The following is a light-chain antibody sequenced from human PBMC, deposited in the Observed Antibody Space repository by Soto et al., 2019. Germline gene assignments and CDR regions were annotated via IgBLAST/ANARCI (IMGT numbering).Light chain of an antibody. Sequence: DLQMTQSPSTLSAYVGDRVTITCRASQSISSWLAWYQQQPGKAPKLLIYKASTLESGVPSNFSGSGSGTEVTLTISSLQPEDFATSYCQQYNAYPWTFGQGSKVDVK. V-gene: IGKV1-5*03. CDR1: QSISSW. CDR2: KAS. J-gene: IGKJ1*01. CDR3: QQYNAYPWT.